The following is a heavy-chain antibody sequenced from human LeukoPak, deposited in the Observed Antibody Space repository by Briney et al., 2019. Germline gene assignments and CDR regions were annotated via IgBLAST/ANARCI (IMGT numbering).Heavy chain of an antibody. CDR2: FSGTDGGT. J-gene: IGHJ4*02. Sequence: TGGSLRLSCAASGFTVSSYGMTWVRQAPGKGLEWVSSFSGTDGGTYYADSVKGRFTISRDNSKNTLYLQMNSLRAEDTAVYYCAMFVDQYYFDYWGQGTLVTVSS. D-gene: IGHD2-15*01. CDR1: GFTVSSYG. V-gene: IGHV3-23*01. CDR3: AMFVDQYYFDY.